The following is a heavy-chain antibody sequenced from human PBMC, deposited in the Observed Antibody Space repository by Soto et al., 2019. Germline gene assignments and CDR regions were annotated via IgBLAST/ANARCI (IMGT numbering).Heavy chain of an antibody. Sequence: GESLKISCKGSGYSFTSYWIGWVRQMPGKGLEWMGIIYPGDSDTRYSPSFQGQVTISADKSISTAYLQWSSLKASDTAMYYCGRLEGLATISYYFDYWGQGALVTVSS. J-gene: IGHJ4*02. V-gene: IGHV5-51*01. D-gene: IGHD3-9*01. CDR3: GRLEGLATISYYFDY. CDR2: IYPGDSDT. CDR1: GYSFTSYW.